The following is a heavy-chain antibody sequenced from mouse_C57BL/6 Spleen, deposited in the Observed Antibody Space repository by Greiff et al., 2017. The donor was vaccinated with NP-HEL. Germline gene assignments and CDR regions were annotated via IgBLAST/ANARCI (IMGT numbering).Heavy chain of an antibody. CDR2: INPSSGYT. V-gene: IGHV1-7*01. D-gene: IGHD2-12*01. CDR1: GYTFTSYW. CDR3: ARFHSDSDPYAMDY. J-gene: IGHJ4*01. Sequence: QVQLQQSGAELAKPGASVKLSCKASGYTFTSYWMHWVNQRPGQGLEWIGYINPSSGYTKYNQKFKDKATLTADKSSSTAYLQLSSLTYEDSADYYSARFHSDSDPYAMDYWGQGTSVTVSS.